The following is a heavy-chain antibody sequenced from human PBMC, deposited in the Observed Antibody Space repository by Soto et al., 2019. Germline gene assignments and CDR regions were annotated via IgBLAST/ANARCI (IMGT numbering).Heavy chain of an antibody. V-gene: IGHV2-5*02. D-gene: IGHD2-15*01. CDR3: AHRGGCSAASCFSNYFDA. CDR1: GFSLTTSGVG. Sequence: QITLKESGPALVRPTQALTLTCTFSGFSLTTSGVGVAWIRQPPGKALECLALVYWDGDERFNPSLRNRLTLTKDTSKNRVVLTMTNMDPVDTGTYYGAHRGGCSAASCFSNYFDAWGQGALVTVSS. J-gene: IGHJ5*02. CDR2: VYWDGDE.